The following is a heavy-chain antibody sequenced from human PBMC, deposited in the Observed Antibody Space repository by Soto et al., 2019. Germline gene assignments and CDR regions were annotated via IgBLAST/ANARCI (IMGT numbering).Heavy chain of an antibody. D-gene: IGHD6-19*01. CDR1: GGSISNYY. J-gene: IGHJ4*02. Sequence: QVQLQESGPGLVKPSETLSLTCTASGGSISNYYWNWIRQPPGKGLEWIGNIHNSEKTNYNPSLKRRLTISLDPSTNQCSLKMNSVTAADTAVYYCTTGSGWTSDHWGRGTLVTVSS. CDR2: IHNSEKT. V-gene: IGHV4-59*08. CDR3: TTGSGWTSDH.